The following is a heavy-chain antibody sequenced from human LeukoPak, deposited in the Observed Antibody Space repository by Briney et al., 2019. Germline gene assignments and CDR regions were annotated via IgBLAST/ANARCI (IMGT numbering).Heavy chain of an antibody. J-gene: IGHJ5*02. CDR3: ARDRQRVVVVAATPNWFDP. Sequence: ASVKVSCKASGYTFTSYGISWVRQAPGQGLEWMGWISAYNGNTNYAQKLQGRVTMTTDTSTSTAYMELRSLRSDDTAVYCCARDRQRVVVVAATPNWFDPWGQGTLVTVSS. CDR2: ISAYNGNT. CDR1: GYTFTSYG. V-gene: IGHV1-18*04. D-gene: IGHD2-15*01.